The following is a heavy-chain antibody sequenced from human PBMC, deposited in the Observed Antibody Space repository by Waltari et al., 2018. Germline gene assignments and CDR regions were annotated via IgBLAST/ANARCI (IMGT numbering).Heavy chain of an antibody. Sequence: QVQLQESGPGLVKPSETLSLTCTVSGGSISSHSWSWIRQPPGKGLEWIGYIYYSGSTNYNPSLKSRVTISVDTSKNQFSLKLSSVTAADTAVYYCASARFGAFDIWGQGTMVTVSS. CDR3: ASARFGAFDI. V-gene: IGHV4-59*11. CDR1: GGSISSHS. J-gene: IGHJ3*02. CDR2: IYYSGST. D-gene: IGHD3-10*01.